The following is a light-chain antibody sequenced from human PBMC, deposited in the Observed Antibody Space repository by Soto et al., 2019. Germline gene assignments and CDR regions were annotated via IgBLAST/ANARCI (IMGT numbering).Light chain of an antibody. V-gene: IGKV3-11*01. CDR3: QQRSNWPRT. CDR2: DAS. Sequence: EIVLTQPPATLSLSLGEIATLSCRATQSVSSYLAWYQQKPGQAPRLLIYDASNRATGIPARFSGSASGTDFTLTISSLEPEDFAVYYCQQRSNWPRTFGQGTKVEIK. J-gene: IGKJ1*01. CDR1: QSVSSY.